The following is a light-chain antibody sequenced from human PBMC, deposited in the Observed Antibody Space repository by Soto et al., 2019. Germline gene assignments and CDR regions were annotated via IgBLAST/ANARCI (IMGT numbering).Light chain of an antibody. V-gene: IGKV3-20*01. J-gene: IGKJ1*01. CDR3: PQYGSSPPTWP. Sequence: EIVLTQSPGILSLSPGERATLSCRASQSVSSSYLAWYQQIPGQAPRLLIYGASSRATGIPDRFSGSGSGTDFTLTISRLEPEDFAVYYCPQYGSSPPTWPFGQGTKVEIK. CDR2: GAS. CDR1: QSVSSSY.